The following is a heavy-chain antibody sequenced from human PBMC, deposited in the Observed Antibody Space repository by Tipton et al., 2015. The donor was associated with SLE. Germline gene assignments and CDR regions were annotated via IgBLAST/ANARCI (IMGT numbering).Heavy chain of an antibody. Sequence: TLSLTCTVSDGSISDYYWSWIRQSPGKGLEWIGYIYYSGNTNYNPSLKSRVTISVDTSKNHFSLTLNSVTAADTAVYYCARGRGFRPRPFDYWGQGTLVAVSS. D-gene: IGHD5-12*01. CDR2: IYYSGNT. CDR3: ARGRGFRPRPFDY. J-gene: IGHJ4*02. V-gene: IGHV4-59*01. CDR1: DGSISDYY.